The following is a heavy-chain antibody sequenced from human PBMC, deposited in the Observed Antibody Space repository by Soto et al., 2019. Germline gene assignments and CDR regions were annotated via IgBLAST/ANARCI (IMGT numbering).Heavy chain of an antibody. V-gene: IGHV1-69*12. CDR2: IIPIFGTA. CDR1: GGTFSSYA. Sequence: QVQLVQSGAEVKKPGSSVKVSCKASGGTFSSYAISWVRQAPGQGLEWMGGIIPIFGTANYAQKFQGRVTXTAGXSXCTAYMELSSLRSEDTAVYYCARDDVDTAMPYGMDVWGQGTTVTVSS. D-gene: IGHD5-18*01. CDR3: ARDDVDTAMPYGMDV. J-gene: IGHJ6*02.